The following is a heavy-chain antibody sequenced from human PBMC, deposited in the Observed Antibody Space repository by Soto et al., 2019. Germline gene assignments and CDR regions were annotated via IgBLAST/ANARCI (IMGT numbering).Heavy chain of an antibody. D-gene: IGHD3-10*01. CDR1: GYSISSGYY. Sequence: XGTLCLTCAVFGYSISSGYYWCCIRQPPGKGLEWIGNIYHSGSTYYNPSLKSRVTISVDTSKNQFSLRRSSVTAAYSAVYYCARDKDGSGSYSGYWGQGTLVTVSS. CDR3: ARDKDGSGSYSGY. CDR2: IYHSGST. V-gene: IGHV4-38-2*02. J-gene: IGHJ4*02.